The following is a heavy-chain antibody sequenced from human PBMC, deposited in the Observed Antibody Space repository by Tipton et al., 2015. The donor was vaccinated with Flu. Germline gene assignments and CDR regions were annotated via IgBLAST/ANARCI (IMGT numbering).Heavy chain of an antibody. Sequence: QLVQSGAEVKKPGASVKVSCKASGYTFTSYYMHWVRQAPGQGLEWMGIINPSGGSTSYAQKFQGRVTMTRDTSTSTVYMELSSLRSEDTAVYYCARDLSYGDYYYGMDVWGQGTTVTVSS. D-gene: IGHD4-17*01. CDR2: INPSGGST. J-gene: IGHJ6*02. CDR1: GYTFTSYY. CDR3: ARDLSYGDYYYGMDV. V-gene: IGHV1-46*01.